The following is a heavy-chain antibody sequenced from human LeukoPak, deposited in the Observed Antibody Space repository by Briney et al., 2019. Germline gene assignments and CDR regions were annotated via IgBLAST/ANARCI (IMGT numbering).Heavy chain of an antibody. D-gene: IGHD6-13*01. CDR2: ISSSGNTI. CDR3: ARNRISTAGHYFDS. CDR1: GFTFSDYY. V-gene: IGHV3-11*04. Sequence: GGSLRLSCAASGFTFSDYYISWIRQVPGKGLEWLSYISSSGNTIYYAASVKGRFTISRDSAKNSLYLQMNSLRVEDTAVYYCARNRISTAGHYFDSWGQGTLVTVSS. J-gene: IGHJ4*02.